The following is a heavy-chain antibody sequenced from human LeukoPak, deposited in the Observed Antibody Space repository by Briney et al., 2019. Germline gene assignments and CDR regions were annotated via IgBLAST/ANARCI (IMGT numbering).Heavy chain of an antibody. Sequence: GSVNVSRKVSVHTLTYLFSHWVRQAPGGGVEWMGRVYHENGVTIYAQKFPGRVTLTEDTSADTAYMELSSLRSEDTAVYYCATGGIYSLLDYWGQGTLVTVSS. J-gene: IGHJ4*02. CDR1: VHTLTYLF. CDR2: VYHENGVT. V-gene: IGHV1-24*01. CDR3: ATGGIYSLLDY. D-gene: IGHD1-26*01.